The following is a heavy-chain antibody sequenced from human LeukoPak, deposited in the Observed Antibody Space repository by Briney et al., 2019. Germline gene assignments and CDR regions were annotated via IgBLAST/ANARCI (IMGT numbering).Heavy chain of an antibody. CDR3: ARDLKPYYYYGMDV. J-gene: IGHJ6*02. CDR2: INSDGSST. Sequence: PGGSLRLSCAASGFVFSNYAMNWVRQAPGKGLVWVSRINSDGSSTAYADSVKGRFTISRDNAKSTLYLQMNSLRAEDTAVYYCARDLKPYYYYGMDVWGQGTTVIVSS. CDR1: GFVFSNYA. V-gene: IGHV3-74*01.